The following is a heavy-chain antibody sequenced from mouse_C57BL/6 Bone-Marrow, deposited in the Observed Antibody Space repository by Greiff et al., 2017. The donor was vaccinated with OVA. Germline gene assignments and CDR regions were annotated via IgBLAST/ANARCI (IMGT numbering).Heavy chain of an antibody. J-gene: IGHJ4*01. V-gene: IGHV14-4*01. Sequence: EVKLQESGAELVRPGASVKLSCTASGFNIKDDYMHWVKQRPEQGLEWIGWIDPENGDTEYASKFQGKATITADTSSNTAYLQLSSLTSEDTAVYYCTTRDYYGSSYVDYAMDYWGQGTSVTVSS. D-gene: IGHD1-1*01. CDR3: TTRDYYGSSYVDYAMDY. CDR2: IDPENGDT. CDR1: GFNIKDDY.